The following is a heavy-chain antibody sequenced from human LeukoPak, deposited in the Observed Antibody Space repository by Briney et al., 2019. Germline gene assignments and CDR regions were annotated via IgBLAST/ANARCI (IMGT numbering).Heavy chain of an antibody. D-gene: IGHD4-23*01. CDR1: GFTFSSYW. CDR3: AGDATQTTVVSYPFFDY. J-gene: IGHJ4*02. Sequence: GGSLRLSCAASGFTFSSYWMSWVRQAPGKGLEWVANIKQDGGEKYYVDSVKGRFTISRDNAKNSLYLQMNSLRAEDTAVYYCAGDATQTTVVSYPFFDYWGQGTLVTVSS. V-gene: IGHV3-7*01. CDR2: IKQDGGEK.